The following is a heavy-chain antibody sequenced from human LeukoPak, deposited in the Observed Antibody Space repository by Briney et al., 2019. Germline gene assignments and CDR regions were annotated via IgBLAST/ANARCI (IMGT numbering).Heavy chain of an antibody. CDR2: IWYDGSNK. Sequence: GGSLRLSCAASGFTFSSYGMHWVRQAPGKGQEWVAVIWYDGSNKYYADSVKGRFTISRDNSKNTLYLQMNSLRAEDTAVYYCAKGLNYYYMDVWGKGTTVTVSS. J-gene: IGHJ6*03. CDR1: GFTFSSYG. CDR3: AKGLNYYYMDV. V-gene: IGHV3-33*06.